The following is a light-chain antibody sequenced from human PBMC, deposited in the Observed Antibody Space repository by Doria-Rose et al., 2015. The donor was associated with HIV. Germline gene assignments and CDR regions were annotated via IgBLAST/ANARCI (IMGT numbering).Light chain of an antibody. CDR3: QQYYDTPS. J-gene: IGKJ3*01. CDR2: WAS. V-gene: IGKV4-1*01. CDR1: QSLLYTSKNY. Sequence: DIRMTQSPESLGMSQGERATLNCKSNQSLLYTSKNYLAWYQQRPGQPPKLLIYWASTRQSGVPARFSGSGSGTDFTLTISSLEAEDVAVYYCQQYYDTPSFGPGTTVDIK.